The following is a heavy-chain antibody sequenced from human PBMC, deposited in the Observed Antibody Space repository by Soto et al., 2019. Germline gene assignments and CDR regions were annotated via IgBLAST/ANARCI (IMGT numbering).Heavy chain of an antibody. CDR2: INPNSGGT. D-gene: IGHD2-15*01. Sequence: GASVKVSCKASGYTFTGYYMHWVRQAPGQGLEWMGWINPNSGGTNYAQKFQGRVTMTRDTSISTAYMELSRLRSDDTAVYYCVAATPPANLRYFDYWGQGTLGT. V-gene: IGHV1-2*02. CDR1: GYTFTGYY. J-gene: IGHJ4*02. CDR3: VAATPPANLRYFDY.